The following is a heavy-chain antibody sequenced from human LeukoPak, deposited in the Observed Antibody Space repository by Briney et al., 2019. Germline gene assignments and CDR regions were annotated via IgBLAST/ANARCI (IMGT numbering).Heavy chain of an antibody. CDR2: IKQDGSEK. CDR1: GFTFSTYW. Sequence: GGSLRLSCTVSGFTFSTYWMTWVRQAPGKGLEWVANIKQDGSEKYYVDSVKGRFTISRDNAKNTLYLQMNSLRAEDTAVYYCARGPGSHWGQGTLVTVSS. V-gene: IGHV3-7*02. D-gene: IGHD1-26*01. CDR3: ARGPGSH. J-gene: IGHJ4*02.